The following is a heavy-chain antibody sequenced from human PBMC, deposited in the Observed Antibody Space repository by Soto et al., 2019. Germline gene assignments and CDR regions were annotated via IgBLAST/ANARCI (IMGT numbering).Heavy chain of an antibody. D-gene: IGHD6-13*01. J-gene: IGHJ5*02. Sequence: QVQLQESGPGLVKPSETLSLTCTVSGGSISSYYWSWIRQPPGKGLEWIGYIYYRGSTNYNPSLKSRVTISVDTSKNPFSLMLSSVAAAEPAVAYCASEGYGSTDPNWFDPWGQGTLVTVSS. CDR3: ASEGYGSTDPNWFDP. CDR2: IYYRGST. CDR1: GGSISSYY. V-gene: IGHV4-59*01.